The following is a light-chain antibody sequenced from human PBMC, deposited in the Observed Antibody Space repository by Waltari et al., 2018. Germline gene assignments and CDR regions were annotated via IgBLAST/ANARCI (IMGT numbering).Light chain of an antibody. CDR2: EGS. V-gene: IGLV2-23*01. CDR1: RREFGSYNL. J-gene: IGLJ2*01. Sequence: QSALTQPASVSGSPGQSITISCPGPRREFGSYNLVSWYQQYPGKAPKLMIYEGSKRPSGVSHRFSGSKSGNTASLTIYGLQAEDEADYYCCSYAGSSTVVFGGGTKLTVL. CDR3: CSYAGSSTVV.